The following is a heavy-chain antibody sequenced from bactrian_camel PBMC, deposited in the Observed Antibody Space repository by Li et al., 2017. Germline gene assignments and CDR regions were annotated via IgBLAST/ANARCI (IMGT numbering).Heavy chain of an antibody. CDR3: AAGPLHKSMAAIQVLGSDDFAY. D-gene: IGHD3*01. Sequence: HVQLVESGGGSVQAGGSLRLSCAVSGITYRYYCIAWFRQAPGKEREGVTEREGVASFDSDGSISYVDSVKGRFTISKDNAKHTLYLQMNNLKVEDTAMYYCAAGPLHKSMAAIQVLGSDDFAYWGQGTQVTVS. CDR2: VASFDSDGSI. V-gene: IGHV3S63*01. J-gene: IGHJ6*01. CDR1: GITYRYYC.